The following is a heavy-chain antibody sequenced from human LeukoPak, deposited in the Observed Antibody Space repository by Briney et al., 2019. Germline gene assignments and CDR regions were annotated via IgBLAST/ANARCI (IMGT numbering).Heavy chain of an antibody. CDR1: GFTVSSNH. CDR3: ARGPAGYN. V-gene: IGHV3-53*01. D-gene: IGHD1-1*01. CDR2: IYSGGST. Sequence: QPGGSLRLSCAASGFTVSSNHMSWVRQAPGKGLEWVSVIYSGGSTDYADSVKGRFAISRDNLKITLYLQMNSLRAEDTAVYYCARGPAGYNWGQGTLVTFSS. J-gene: IGHJ4*02.